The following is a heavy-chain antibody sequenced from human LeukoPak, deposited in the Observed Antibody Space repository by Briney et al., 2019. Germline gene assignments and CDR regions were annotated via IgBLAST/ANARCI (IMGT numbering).Heavy chain of an antibody. J-gene: IGHJ4*02. CDR1: GYTFTGYY. CDR3: ARDCIAAAGTGTDY. V-gene: IGHV1-2*02. D-gene: IGHD6-13*01. Sequence: ASVKVSCKASGYTFTGYYMHWVRQAPGQGLEWMGWINPNSGGTNYAQTFQGRVTMTRDTSISTAYMELSRLTSDDTAVYYCARDCIAAAGTGTDYWGQGTLVTVSS. CDR2: INPNSGGT.